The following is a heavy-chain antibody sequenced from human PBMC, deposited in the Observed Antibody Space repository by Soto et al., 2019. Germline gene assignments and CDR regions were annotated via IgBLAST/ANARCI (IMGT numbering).Heavy chain of an antibody. J-gene: IGHJ3*02. CDR3: AREGGYYYVDAFDI. D-gene: IGHD3-22*01. CDR2: IYSGGST. V-gene: IGHV3-53*02. CDR1: GFTVSSNY. Sequence: EVQLVETGGGLIQPGGSLRLSCAASGFTVSSNYMSWVRQAPGKGLEWVSVIYSGGSTYYADSVKGRFTISRDNSKNTLYFQMNSLRAEDTAVYYCAREGGYYYVDAFDIWGQGTMVTVSS.